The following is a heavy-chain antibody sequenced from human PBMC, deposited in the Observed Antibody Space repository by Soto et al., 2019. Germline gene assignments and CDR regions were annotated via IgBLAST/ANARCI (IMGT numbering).Heavy chain of an antibody. CDR3: ARQTTYSSSWFDY. V-gene: IGHV4-4*07. D-gene: IGHD2-2*01. J-gene: IGHJ5*01. Sequence: PSETLSLTCTVSGGSISNYYWTWIRQPAGKGLEWIGRIYTSGSTNYNPSLKSRVTFSVDTSKNQFSLKLSSVTAADTALYYCARQTTYSSSWFDYWGHGTLVTVSS. CDR2: IYTSGST. CDR1: GGSISNYY.